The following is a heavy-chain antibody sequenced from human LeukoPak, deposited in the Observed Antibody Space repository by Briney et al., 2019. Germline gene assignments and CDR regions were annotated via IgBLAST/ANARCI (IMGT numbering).Heavy chain of an antibody. J-gene: IGHJ4*02. V-gene: IGHV4-59*12. CDR2: IYYNGST. CDR1: GGSISSYY. D-gene: IGHD6-19*01. Sequence: SETLSLTCTVSGGSISSYYWSWIRQPPGKGLEWIGHIYYNGSTNYNPSLKSRVTISVDTSKNQFSLKLSSVTAADTAVYYCASSYSSGWYFDYWGQGTLVTVSS. CDR3: ASSYSSGWYFDY.